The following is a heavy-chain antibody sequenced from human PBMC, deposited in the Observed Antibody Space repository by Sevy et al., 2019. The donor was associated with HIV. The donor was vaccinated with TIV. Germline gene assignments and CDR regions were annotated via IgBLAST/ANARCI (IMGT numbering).Heavy chain of an antibody. J-gene: IGHJ4*02. V-gene: IGHV1-2*02. D-gene: IGHD2-2*01. Sequence: ASVKVSCKASAYTFTGHYIHWVRQAPGQGLECMGWINPNSGGTIYAQKVQGRVTMTRDTSISTAYMELSRLRSDDTAVYYCARGGVVVEPAARGYFDYWGQGTLVTVSS. CDR1: AYTFTGHY. CDR2: INPNSGGT. CDR3: ARGGVVVEPAARGYFDY.